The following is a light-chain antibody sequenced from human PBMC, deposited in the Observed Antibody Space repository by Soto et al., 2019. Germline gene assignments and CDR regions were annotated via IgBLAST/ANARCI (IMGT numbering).Light chain of an antibody. CDR3: QQRSGWPPALS. CDR1: QSVSSY. CDR2: DAS. J-gene: IGKJ4*01. Sequence: EIVLTPSPATLSLSPGERATLSCRASQSVSSYLAWYQQKPGQAPRLLIYDASNTATGIPARFSGSGSGTDFTLTISSLEPEDFAVYYCQQRSGWPPALSFGGGTKVDIK. V-gene: IGKV3-11*01.